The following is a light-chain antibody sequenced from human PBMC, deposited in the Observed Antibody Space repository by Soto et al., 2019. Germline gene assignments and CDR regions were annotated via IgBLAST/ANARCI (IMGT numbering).Light chain of an antibody. CDR2: GAS. V-gene: IGKV3-15*01. CDR1: QSVSSD. CDR3: HQYYNSSPIT. Sequence: EIVMTQSPATLSVSPGERATLSCRASQSVSSDLSCYQQTPGQAPRRLIYGASTRATGIPVRCSGSASCTEFTLTISSLLSEDFAVYYCHQYYNSSPITFGQGTRLEIK. J-gene: IGKJ5*01.